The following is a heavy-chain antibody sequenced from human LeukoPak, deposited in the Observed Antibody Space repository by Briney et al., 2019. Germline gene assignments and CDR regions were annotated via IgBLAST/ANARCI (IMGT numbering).Heavy chain of an antibody. CDR3: AKRGKSLTGTKLYYFDQ. J-gene: IGHJ4*02. Sequence: PGGSLRLSCAASGFTFGTYAMSWVRQAPGKGLEWVSTIGVSVGNTYYADSVKGRFTISRDNSKNTLYLQMNSLRAKDTAVYYCAKRGKSLTGTKLYYFDQWGQGTLVTVSS. D-gene: IGHD1-7*01. V-gene: IGHV3-23*01. CDR1: GFTFGTYA. CDR2: IGVSVGNT.